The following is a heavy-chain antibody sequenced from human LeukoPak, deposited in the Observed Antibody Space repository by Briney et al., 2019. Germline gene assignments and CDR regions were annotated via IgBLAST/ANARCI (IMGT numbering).Heavy chain of an antibody. CDR2: ISSSSSYI. CDR3: ARIIVAGGGIDY. V-gene: IGHV3-21*01. D-gene: IGHD6-13*01. J-gene: IGHJ4*02. Sequence: GGSLRLSRAASGFSFSSYSMTWVRQAPGKGLEWVSSISSSSSYIYYADSLKGRFTISRDNAKNSLYLQMNSLRAEDTAVYYCARIIVAGGGIDYWRQGTLVTVSS. CDR1: GFSFSSYS.